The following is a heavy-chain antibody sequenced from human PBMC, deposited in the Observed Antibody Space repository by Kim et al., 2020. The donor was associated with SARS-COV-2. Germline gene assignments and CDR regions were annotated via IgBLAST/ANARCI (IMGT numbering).Heavy chain of an antibody. V-gene: IGHV3-53*01. D-gene: IGHD3-10*01. J-gene: IGHJ4*02. CDR3: ARDVVRMATSN. CDR2: T. Sequence: TYYADSVKGQFTISRDNSKNTLYLQMNSLRAEDTAVYYCARDVVRMATSNWGQGTLVTVSS.